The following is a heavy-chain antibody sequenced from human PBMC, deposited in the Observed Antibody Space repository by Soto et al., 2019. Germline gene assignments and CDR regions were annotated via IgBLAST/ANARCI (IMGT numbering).Heavy chain of an antibody. Sequence: LSLTCTVSGGSISSYYWSWIRQPPGKGLEWIGYIYYSGSTNYNPSLKSRVTISVDTSKNQFSLKLSSVTAADTAVYYCARDTWGSSSSYLSSPYNWFDPWGQGTLVTVSS. D-gene: IGHD6-6*01. CDR3: ARDTWGSSSSYLSSPYNWFDP. J-gene: IGHJ5*02. CDR2: IYYSGST. CDR1: GGSISSYY. V-gene: IGHV4-59*01.